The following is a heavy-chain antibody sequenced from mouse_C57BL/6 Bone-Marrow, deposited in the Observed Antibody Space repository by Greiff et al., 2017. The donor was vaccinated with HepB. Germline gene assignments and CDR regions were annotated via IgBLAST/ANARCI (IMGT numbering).Heavy chain of an antibody. CDR3: ARSSIYYGNYWFAY. V-gene: IGHV1-4*01. D-gene: IGHD2-1*01. Sequence: VQLQQSGAELARPGASVKMSCKASGYTFTSYTMHWVKQRPGQGLEWIGHINPSSGYTKYNQKFKDKATLTADKSSSTAYMQLSSLKSEDSAVYYCARSSIYYGNYWFAYWGQGTLVTVSA. CDR2: INPSSGYT. CDR1: GYTFTSYT. J-gene: IGHJ3*01.